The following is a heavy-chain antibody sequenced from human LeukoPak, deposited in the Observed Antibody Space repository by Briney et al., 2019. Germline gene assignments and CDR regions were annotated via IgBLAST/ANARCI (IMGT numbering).Heavy chain of an antibody. V-gene: IGHV3-15*01. CDR1: GFTFSDAW. D-gene: IGHD1-26*01. CDR3: TTDSGPPSGYFDY. CDR2: IKSKADGRTT. J-gene: IGHJ4*02. Sequence: GGSLRLSCAASGFTFSDAWMSWARQAPGKGLEWVGHIKSKADGRTTDYAAPVKGRFTISRHDSKATLYLQMNSLKTEDTAVYYCTTDSGPPSGYFDYWGQGTLVTVSS.